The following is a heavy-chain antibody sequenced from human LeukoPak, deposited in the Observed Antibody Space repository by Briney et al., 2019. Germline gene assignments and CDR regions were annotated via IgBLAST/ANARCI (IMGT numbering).Heavy chain of an antibody. CDR1: GFTFSSYA. V-gene: IGHV3-23*01. J-gene: IGHJ5*02. CDR2: ISASAAST. D-gene: IGHD6-19*01. CDR3: AQYDSGWYVTET. Sequence: GGSLRLSCAASGFTFSSYAMSWVRQAPGKGLEWVSAISASAASTYYADSVKGRFTISRDNSKNTLYLQMSSLRAQDAALYYCAQYDSGWYVTETWGQGTLVTVSS.